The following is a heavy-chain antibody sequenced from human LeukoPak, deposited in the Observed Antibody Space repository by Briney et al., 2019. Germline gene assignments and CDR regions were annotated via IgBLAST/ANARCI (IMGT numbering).Heavy chain of an antibody. D-gene: IGHD1-26*01. J-gene: IGHJ4*02. V-gene: IGHV4-39*01. Sequence: SETLSLTCTVSGASVSGSPYYWGWIRQPPGKGLEWIGSIYSSGSSYYNASLQSRVTISIETSKNQISLRLNSVTAADTAIYYCAKSGGYGLIDYWGQGTLVTVSS. CDR3: AKSGGYGLIDY. CDR2: IYSSGSS. CDR1: GASVSGSPYY.